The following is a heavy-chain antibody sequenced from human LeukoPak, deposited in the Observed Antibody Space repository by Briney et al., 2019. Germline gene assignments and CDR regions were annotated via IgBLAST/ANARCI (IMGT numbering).Heavy chain of an antibody. CDR2: IYHSGST. Sequence: SETLSLTCTVSGGSISSSSYYWGWIRQPPGKGLEWIGSIYHSGSTYYNPSLKSRVTISVDTSKNQFSLKLSSVTAADTAVYYCARDISGGYNWFDPWGQGTLVTVSS. CDR1: GGSISSSSYY. D-gene: IGHD1-20*01. J-gene: IGHJ5*02. V-gene: IGHV4-39*07. CDR3: ARDISGGYNWFDP.